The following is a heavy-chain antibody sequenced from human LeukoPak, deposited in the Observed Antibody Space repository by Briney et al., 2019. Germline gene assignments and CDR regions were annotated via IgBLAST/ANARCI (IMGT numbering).Heavy chain of an antibody. CDR2: IVVGSGNT. CDR1: GFTFTSSA. Sequence: SVKVSCKASGFTFTSSAVQWVRQARGQRLEWIGWIVVGSGNTNYAQKFQERVTITRDMSTSTAYMELSSLRSEDTAVYYCARDRQYSSSSLADYWGQGTLVTVSS. V-gene: IGHV1-58*01. CDR3: ARDRQYSSSSLADY. J-gene: IGHJ4*02. D-gene: IGHD6-6*01.